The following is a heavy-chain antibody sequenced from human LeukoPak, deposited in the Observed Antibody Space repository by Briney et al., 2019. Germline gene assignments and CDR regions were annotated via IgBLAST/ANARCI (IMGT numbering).Heavy chain of an antibody. D-gene: IGHD2-15*01. V-gene: IGHV3-30*18. CDR2: ISYDGSNK. CDR1: GFTFSSYG. CDR3: AKDRSYCSGGSCYSDYFDY. Sequence: PGRSLRLSCAASGFTFSSYGMHWVRQAPGKGLEWVAVISYDGSNKYYADSVKGRYTISRDNSKNTLYLQMNSLRAEDTAVYYCAKDRSYCSGGSCYSDYFDYWGQGTLVTVSS. J-gene: IGHJ4*02.